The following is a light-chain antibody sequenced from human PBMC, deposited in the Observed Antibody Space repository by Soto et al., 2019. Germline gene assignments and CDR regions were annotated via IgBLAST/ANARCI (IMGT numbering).Light chain of an antibody. Sequence: RSCRDSQSVSSIYFAWYQQKRGQAPRLLIYGVYSRATGIQDRFSGSGSGTDFTLTISRLEPEDSAVYYCEQYGSSPRTVSQGTKGDIK. J-gene: IGKJ1*01. CDR1: QSVSSIY. CDR2: GVY. CDR3: EQYGSSPRT. V-gene: IGKV3-20*01.